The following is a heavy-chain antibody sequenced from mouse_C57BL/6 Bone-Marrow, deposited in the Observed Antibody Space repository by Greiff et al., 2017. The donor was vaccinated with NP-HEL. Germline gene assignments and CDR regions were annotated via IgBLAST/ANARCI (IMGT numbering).Heavy chain of an antibody. CDR1: GYSITSGYY. V-gene: IGHV3-6*01. Sequence: EVHLVESGPGLVKPSQSLSLTCSVTGYSITSGYYWNWIRQFPGNKLEWMGYISYDGSNNYKPSLKNRISITRDTSKNQFFLKLNSVTTEDTATYYCARDPIHYYYGNGYWGQGTTLTVSS. J-gene: IGHJ2*01. CDR3: ARDPIHYYYGNGY. CDR2: ISYDGSN. D-gene: IGHD1-1*01.